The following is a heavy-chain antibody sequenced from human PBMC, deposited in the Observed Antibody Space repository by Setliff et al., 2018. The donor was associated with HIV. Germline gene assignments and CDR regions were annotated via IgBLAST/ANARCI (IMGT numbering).Heavy chain of an antibody. CDR2: ISGSGGNT. CDR3: AKMDVVVIPAAIRY. D-gene: IGHD2-2*01. CDR1: GFTFRSYA. V-gene: IGHV3-23*01. J-gene: IGHJ4*02. Sequence: GGSLRLSCGASGFTFRSYAMNWVRQAPGKGLEWVSTISGSGGNTHYADSVKGRFTIFRDNSKNTLYLQMNSLRAEDTAVYYCAKMDVVVIPAAIRYWGQGTLVTVSS.